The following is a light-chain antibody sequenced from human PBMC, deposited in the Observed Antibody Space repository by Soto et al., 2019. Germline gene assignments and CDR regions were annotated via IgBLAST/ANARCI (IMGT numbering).Light chain of an antibody. Sequence: DIQMTQSPSSLSAPVGDRLTITCRASQDIGKSLAWYQQRPGKVPKPLIYAASTLHSGVPSRFSGGGSGTHFTLTISNLQPEDVATYYCQMYVTAPETFGQGTKVEIK. V-gene: IGKV1-27*01. J-gene: IGKJ1*01. CDR1: QDIGKS. CDR2: AAS. CDR3: QMYVTAPET.